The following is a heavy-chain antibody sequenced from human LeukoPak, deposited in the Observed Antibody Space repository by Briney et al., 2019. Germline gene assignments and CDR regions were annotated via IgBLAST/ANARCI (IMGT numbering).Heavy chain of an antibody. CDR2: ISNDSRYI. Sequence: GGSLRLSCIASGFTLSRYIMNWVRQAPGKGLEWVASISNDSRYIYYSDSVKGRFTISRDNAENTVYLQTNSLRVEDTAMYYCPSLSGVWDTGDKKWFDPWGQGTLVTVSS. CDR1: GFTLSRYI. J-gene: IGHJ5*02. V-gene: IGHV3-21*01. CDR3: PSLSGVWDTGDKKWFDP. D-gene: IGHD2-8*02.